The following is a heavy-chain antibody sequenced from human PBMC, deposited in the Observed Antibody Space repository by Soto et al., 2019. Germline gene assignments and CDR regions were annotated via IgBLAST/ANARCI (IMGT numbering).Heavy chain of an antibody. CDR2: INHSGST. CDR3: ARGPYSSSWPYYFDY. J-gene: IGHJ4*02. D-gene: IGHD6-13*01. Sequence: QVQLQQWGAGLLKPSETLSLTCAVYGGSFSGYYWSWIRQPPGKGLEWIGEINHSGSTNYNPSLKSRVTISVDTSKNQFSLKMSSGTAADKDVYYCARGPYSSSWPYYFDYWGQGTLVTVSS. V-gene: IGHV4-34*01. CDR1: GGSFSGYY.